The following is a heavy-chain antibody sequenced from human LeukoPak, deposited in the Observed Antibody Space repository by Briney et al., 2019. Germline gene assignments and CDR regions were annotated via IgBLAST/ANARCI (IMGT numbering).Heavy chain of an antibody. CDR3: ARDGFFCSGGSCFPPSFDY. V-gene: IGHV3-21*01. Sequence: GGSLRLSCAASGFTFSSYSMNWVRQAPGKGLEWVSSISSSSSYIYYANSVKGRFTISRDNAKNSLYLQMNSLRAEDTAVYYCARDGFFCSGGSCFPPSFDYWGQGTLVTVSS. J-gene: IGHJ4*02. CDR1: GFTFSSYS. CDR2: ISSSSSYI. D-gene: IGHD2-15*01.